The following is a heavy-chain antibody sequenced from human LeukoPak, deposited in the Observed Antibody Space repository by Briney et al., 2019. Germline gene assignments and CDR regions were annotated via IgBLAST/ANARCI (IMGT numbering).Heavy chain of an antibody. CDR3: VRPRGIAAAGIFGAFDY. J-gene: IGHJ4*02. D-gene: IGHD6-13*01. CDR2: ISFDGRNR. CDR1: GFTFSSYA. V-gene: IGHV3-30*04. Sequence: GRSLRLSCAASGFTFSSYAMHWVRQAPGKGLEWVALISFDGRNRYYADSVKGRFTISRDNSKNTLYVQMNSLRAEDTAVYYCVRPRGIAAAGIFGAFDYWGQGILVTVSS.